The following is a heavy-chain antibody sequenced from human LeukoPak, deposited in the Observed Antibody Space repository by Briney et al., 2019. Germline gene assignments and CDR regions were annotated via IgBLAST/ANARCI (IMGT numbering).Heavy chain of an antibody. D-gene: IGHD3-22*01. V-gene: IGHV3-20*04. CDR1: GFTFSSYW. CDR3: AGYYYDSSRAFDL. Sequence: GGSLRLSCTASGFTFSSYWMSWVRQAPGKGLEWVCDLNWNGAWTGYADSVKGRFTISRDNAKNSLYLQMNSLRAEDTALYYCAGYYYDSSRAFDLWGQGTLVTVS. J-gene: IGHJ5*02. CDR2: LNWNGAWT.